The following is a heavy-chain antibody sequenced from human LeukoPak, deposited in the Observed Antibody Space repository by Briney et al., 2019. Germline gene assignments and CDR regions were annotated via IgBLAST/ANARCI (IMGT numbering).Heavy chain of an antibody. CDR2: ISSSSSYI. CDR3: ARAGGAAFAFDI. J-gene: IGHJ3*02. V-gene: IGHV3-21*01. Sequence: GGSLRLSCAASGFTFSSYSMNWVRQAPGMGLEWVSSISSSSSYIYYADSVKGRFTISRDNAKNSLYLQMNSLRAEDTAVYYCARAGGAAFAFDIWGQGTMVTVSS. CDR1: GFTFSSYS. D-gene: IGHD6-25*01.